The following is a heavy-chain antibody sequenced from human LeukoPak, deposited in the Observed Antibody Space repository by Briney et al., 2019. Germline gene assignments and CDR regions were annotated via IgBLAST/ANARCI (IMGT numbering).Heavy chain of an antibody. V-gene: IGHV1-69*04. CDR2: IIPILGIA. Sequence: SVKVSCKASGGTFSSYAISWVRQAPGQGLEWMGRIIPILGIANYAQKFQGRVTITADKSTSTAYMELSSLRSEDTAVYYCASGTNYYYYMDVWGKGTTVTVSS. D-gene: IGHD1-1*01. J-gene: IGHJ6*03. CDR3: ASGTNYYYYMDV. CDR1: GGTFSSYA.